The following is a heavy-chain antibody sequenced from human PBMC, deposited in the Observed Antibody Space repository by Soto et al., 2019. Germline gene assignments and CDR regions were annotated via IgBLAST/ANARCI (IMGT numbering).Heavy chain of an antibody. D-gene: IGHD2-21*02. CDR3: AREDDGGDRDYYGLDV. J-gene: IGHJ6*02. CDR2: IYYSGSI. V-gene: IGHV4-30-4*08. CDR1: GCSISSDIYH. Sequence: TLSLTCTVSGCSISSDIYHWTWIRQSPGKGLEWIGYIYYSGSIFYNPSFKSRVTISVDTSKNQFSLQLSSVTAADTAVYFCAREDDGGDRDYYGLDVWGQGTTVTVSS.